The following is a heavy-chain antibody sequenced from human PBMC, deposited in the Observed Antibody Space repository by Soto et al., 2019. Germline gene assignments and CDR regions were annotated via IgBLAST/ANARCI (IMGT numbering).Heavy chain of an antibody. CDR1: GYSFTTYW. CDR3: ATFDYGEDYFDY. D-gene: IGHD4-17*01. CDR2: IYPGDSDT. J-gene: IGHJ4*02. Sequence: GESLKISCKASGYSFTTYWIGWVRQMPGKGLEWMGIIYPGDSDTRCSPSFQGQVTISADESTSTAYLQWSSLKASDTAMYFCATFDYGEDYFDYWAQGTLVTVSS. V-gene: IGHV5-51*01.